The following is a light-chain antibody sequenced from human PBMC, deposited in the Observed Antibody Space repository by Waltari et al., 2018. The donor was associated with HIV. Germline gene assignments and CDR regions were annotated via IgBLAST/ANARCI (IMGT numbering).Light chain of an antibody. CDR2: GNS. CDR1: SSNIGAGFD. V-gene: IGLV1-40*01. J-gene: IGLJ2*01. Sequence: QSLLTQPPSVSGAPGQRVTISCTGSSSNIGAGFDVHWYQQLPGTVPKLLIYGNSNGPSGVPHRFSGSKSGTSASLAITGLQAEDEADYYCQSYDRSLSGYVVFGGGTKLTVL. CDR3: QSYDRSLSGYVV.